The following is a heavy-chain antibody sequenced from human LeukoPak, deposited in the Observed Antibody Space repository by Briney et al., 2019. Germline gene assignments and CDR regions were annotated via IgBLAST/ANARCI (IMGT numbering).Heavy chain of an antibody. CDR1: GGSISSGDYY. CDR2: IYYSGST. D-gene: IGHD4-23*01. V-gene: IGHV4-31*03. J-gene: IGHJ4*02. Sequence: SETLSLTCTVSGGSISSGDYYWSWIRQHPGKGLEWIGYIYYSGSTYYNPSLKSRVTISVDTSKNQFSLKLSSVTAADTAVYYCARSASTVVRVATTPFDYWGQGTLVTVSS. CDR3: ARSASTVVRVATTPFDY.